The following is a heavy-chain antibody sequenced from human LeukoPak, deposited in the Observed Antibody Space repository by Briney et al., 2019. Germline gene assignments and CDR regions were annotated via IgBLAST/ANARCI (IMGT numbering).Heavy chain of an antibody. J-gene: IGHJ4*02. CDR3: ATALTTVVTPAGY. Sequence: GGSLRLSCAASGFTFSGYWMHWVRQAPGKGLVWVSRINSDGSSTSYADSVKGRFTISRDNAKNTLYLQMNSLRAEDTAVYYCATALTTVVTPAGYWGQGTLVTVSS. D-gene: IGHD4-23*01. V-gene: IGHV3-74*01. CDR1: GFTFSGYW. CDR2: INSDGSST.